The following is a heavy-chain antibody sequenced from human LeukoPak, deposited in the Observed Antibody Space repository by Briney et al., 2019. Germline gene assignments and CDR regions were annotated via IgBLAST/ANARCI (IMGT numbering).Heavy chain of an antibody. D-gene: IGHD6-6*01. CDR3: ARIGYRSSSFDY. CDR2: IKEEGSTI. Sequence: PGGSLRLSCAVSGFNFNNYWMSWVRQAPGKGLEWVANIKEEGSTIYYVDSVKGRFTISRDNAKHSVFLQMDSLRAEDTAAYYCARIGYRSSSFDYWGQGTLVTVSS. V-gene: IGHV3-7*01. CDR1: GFNFNNYW. J-gene: IGHJ4*02.